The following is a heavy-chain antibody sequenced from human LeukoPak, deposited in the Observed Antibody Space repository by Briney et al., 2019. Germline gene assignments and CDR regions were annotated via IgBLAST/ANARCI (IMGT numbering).Heavy chain of an antibody. CDR1: GFNFKTYA. J-gene: IGHJ4*02. CDR3: VRGSYSSGWYWYFDY. D-gene: IGHD6-19*01. CDR2: ISFDGSNK. V-gene: IGHV3-30*09. Sequence: GGSLRLSCTVSGFNFKTYAMHWVRQAPGRGLEWVAVISFDGSNKYFADSVDGLFAISRDDSKDRMTLYLNSLRVDDTAMYYCVRGSYSSGWYWYFDYWGQGTLVTVSS.